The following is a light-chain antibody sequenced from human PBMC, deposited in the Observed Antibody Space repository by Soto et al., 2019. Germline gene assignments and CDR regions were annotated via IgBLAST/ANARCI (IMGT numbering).Light chain of an antibody. CDR2: AAS. CDR1: QSISSF. J-gene: IGKJ1*01. Sequence: DIQMTQSPSSLSASVGDRVTITCRASQSISSFLNWYRQKPGRAPELLIYAASTLQSGVPSRFSGSGSGTDFTLTISSVEPDDFAVYYCQQYDVSPQTFGRGSRVEMK. CDR3: QQYDVSPQT. V-gene: IGKV1-39*01.